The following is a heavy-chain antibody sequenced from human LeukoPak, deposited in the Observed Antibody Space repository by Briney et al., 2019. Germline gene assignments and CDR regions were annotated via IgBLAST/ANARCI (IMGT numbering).Heavy chain of an antibody. V-gene: IGHV3-20*01. D-gene: IGHD3-9*01. J-gene: IGHJ4*02. CDR2: INWNGGST. CDR1: GFTFDDYG. Sequence: PGGSLRLSCAASGFTFDDYGMSWVRQAPGKGLEWVSGINWNGGSTGYADSVKGRFTISRDNAKNSLYLQMNSLRAEDTALYHCARTDPQNFDWLSHFDYWGQGTLVTVSS. CDR3: ARTDPQNFDWLSHFDY.